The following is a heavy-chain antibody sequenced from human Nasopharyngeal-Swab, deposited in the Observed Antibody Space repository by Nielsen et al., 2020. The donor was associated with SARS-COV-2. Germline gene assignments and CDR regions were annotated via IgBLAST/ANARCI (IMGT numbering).Heavy chain of an antibody. CDR3: ARDGLDYDLWRAYLRDG. Sequence: GGSLRLSCAASGFTFNNYNFNWVRQAPGKGLEWVSSISSSSSYIYYADSVKGRFTISRDNAKNSLYLQMNSLRAEDTAVYYCARDGLDYDLWRAYLRDGGGQGTTGTVSS. CDR1: GFTFNNYN. V-gene: IGHV3-21*01. D-gene: IGHD3-3*01. CDR2: ISSSSSYI. J-gene: IGHJ6*02.